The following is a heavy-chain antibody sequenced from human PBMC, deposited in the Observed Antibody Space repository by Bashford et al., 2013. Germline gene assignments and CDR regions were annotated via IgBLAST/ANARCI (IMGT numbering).Heavy chain of an antibody. CDR1: GYKFTNYW. CDR3: ARRSYSSSSGGYYYYGMDV. J-gene: IGHJ6*02. D-gene: IGHD6-6*01. V-gene: IGHV5-51*01. Sequence: GESLKISCKGSGYKFTNYWIAWVRQMPGKGLEWMGIIYPGDSDTRYSPSFQGQVTISADKSISTAYLQWSSLKDSDTAMYYCARRSYSSSSGGYYYYGMDVWGQGTTVTVSS. CDR2: IYPGDSDT.